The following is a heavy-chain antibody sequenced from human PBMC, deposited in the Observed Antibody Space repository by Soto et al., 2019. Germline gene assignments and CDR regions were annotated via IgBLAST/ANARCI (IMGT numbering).Heavy chain of an antibody. J-gene: IGHJ4*02. D-gene: IGHD4-17*01. CDR1: GGSFSGYY. CDR2: INHSGST. Sequence: QVQLQQWGAGLLKPSETLSLTCAVYGGSFSGYYWSWIRQPPGKGLEWIGEINHSGSTNNNPSLKSRVTISVDTSKNQFSLKLSSVTAADTAVYYCARVTGGDEYYFDYWGQGTLVTVSS. V-gene: IGHV4-34*01. CDR3: ARVTGGDEYYFDY.